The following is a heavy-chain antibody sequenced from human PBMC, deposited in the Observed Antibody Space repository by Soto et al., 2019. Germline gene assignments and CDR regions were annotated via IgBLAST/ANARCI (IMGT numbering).Heavy chain of an antibody. CDR1: GFTISSNA. V-gene: IGHV3-23*01. D-gene: IGHD3-10*02. CDR3: ARVYVSYWYFDL. J-gene: IGHJ2*01. Sequence: EVQLLESGGGLVQPGGSLRLSCAASGFTISSNAMYWVRQAPGKGLEWVSGISDRGDTTHYADSVKGRFTISRDTSKNTLYLQMNSLRAEDTAVYYCARVYVSYWYFDLWGRGTLVTVSS. CDR2: ISDRGDTT.